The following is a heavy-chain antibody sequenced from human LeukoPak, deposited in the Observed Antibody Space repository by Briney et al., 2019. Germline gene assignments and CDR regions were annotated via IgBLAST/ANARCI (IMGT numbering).Heavy chain of an antibody. J-gene: IGHJ4*02. CDR2: ITISSNYI. CDR1: GFTFSNYN. Sequence: TGGSLRLSCAASGFTFSNYNMNWVRQAPGKGLEWVSSITISSNYIYYADSVRGRFTISRDNAKNSLYLQMNSLRAEDKAVYYCARDYPSFDYWGQGTLVTVSS. V-gene: IGHV3-21*01. CDR3: ARDYPSFDY.